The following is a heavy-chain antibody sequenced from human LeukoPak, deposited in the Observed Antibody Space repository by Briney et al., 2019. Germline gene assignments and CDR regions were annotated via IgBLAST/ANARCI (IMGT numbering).Heavy chain of an antibody. J-gene: IGHJ6*02. Sequence: SETLSLTCTVSGGSISSSSYYWGWIRQPPGKGLEWIGSIYYSGSTYYNPSLKSRVTISVDTSKNQFSLKLSSVTAADTAVYYCARDYGDEIGYYYYGMDVWGQGTTVTVSS. V-gene: IGHV4-39*07. CDR2: IYYSGST. D-gene: IGHD4-17*01. CDR3: ARDYGDEIGYYYYGMDV. CDR1: GGSISSSSYY.